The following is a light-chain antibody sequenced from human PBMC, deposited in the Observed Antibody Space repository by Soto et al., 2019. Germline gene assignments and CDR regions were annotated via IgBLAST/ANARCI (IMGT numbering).Light chain of an antibody. Sequence: QSVLTQPPSASGSPGQSVTISCIGTSSDVGGYNYVSWYQQLPGKAPNLLIYGVSERPSGVPDRFSGSKSGNTASLTISGLQAEDEADYYCSSYTSSSTLVFGGGTKLTVL. CDR3: SSYTSSSTLV. V-gene: IGLV2-8*01. J-gene: IGLJ3*02. CDR1: SSDVGGYNY. CDR2: GVS.